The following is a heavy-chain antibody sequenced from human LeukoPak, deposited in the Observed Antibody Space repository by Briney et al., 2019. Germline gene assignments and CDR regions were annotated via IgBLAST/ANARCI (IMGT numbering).Heavy chain of an antibody. CDR1: GYTFTSYG. Sequence: ASVKVSCKASGYTFTSYGISWVRQAPGQGLEWMGWISAYNGNTNYAQKLQGRGTMTTDTSTSTAYMELRSLRSDDTAVYYCARTLVCSGGSCGWLNWFDPWGQGTLVTVSS. CDR3: ARTLVCSGGSCGWLNWFDP. J-gene: IGHJ5*02. D-gene: IGHD2-15*01. V-gene: IGHV1-18*01. CDR2: ISAYNGNT.